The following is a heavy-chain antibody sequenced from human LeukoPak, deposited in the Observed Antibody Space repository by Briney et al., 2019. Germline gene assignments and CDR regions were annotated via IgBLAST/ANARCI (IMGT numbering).Heavy chain of an antibody. V-gene: IGHV4-34*01. J-gene: IGHJ6*04. D-gene: IGHD2-2*01. CDR1: GGSFSGYY. CDR3: ASAPGYCSSTSCYAMSYYYYYGMDV. CDR2: INHSGST. Sequence: SETLSLTCAVYGGSFSGYYWGWIRQPPGKGLEWIGEINHSGSTNYNPSLKSRVTISVDTSKNQFSLKLSSVTAADTAVYYCASAPGYCSSTSCYAMSYYYYYGMDVWGKGTTVTVSS.